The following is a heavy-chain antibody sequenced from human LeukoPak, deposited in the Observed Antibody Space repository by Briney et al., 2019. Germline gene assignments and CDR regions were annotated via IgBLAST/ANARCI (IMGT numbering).Heavy chain of an antibody. D-gene: IGHD3-10*01. Sequence: PSETLSLTCTASGGSISSHYWSWIRQPPGKGLEWIGYIYYSGSTNYNPSLKSRVTISVDTSKNQFSLKLSSVTAADTAVYYCARDSRMAGGSGSYYYYYYMDVWGKGTTVTVSS. V-gene: IGHV4-59*11. CDR1: GGSISSHY. CDR3: ARDSRMAGGSGSYYYYYYMDV. CDR2: IYYSGST. J-gene: IGHJ6*03.